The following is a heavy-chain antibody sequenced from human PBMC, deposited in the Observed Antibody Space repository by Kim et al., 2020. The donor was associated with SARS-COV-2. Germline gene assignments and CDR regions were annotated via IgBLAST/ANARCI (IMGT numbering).Heavy chain of an antibody. CDR3: ARGGTMVRGVPDY. D-gene: IGHD3-10*01. Sequence: GGSLRLSCAASGFTFSSYAMHWVRQAPGKGLEWVAVISYDGSNKYYADSVKGRFTISRDNSKNTLYLQMNSLRAEDTAVYYCARGGTMVRGVPDYWGQGT. J-gene: IGHJ4*02. CDR1: GFTFSSYA. V-gene: IGHV3-30*04. CDR2: ISYDGSNK.